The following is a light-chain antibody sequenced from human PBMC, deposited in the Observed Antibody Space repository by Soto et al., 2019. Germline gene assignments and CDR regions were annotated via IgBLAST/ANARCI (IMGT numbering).Light chain of an antibody. CDR1: QSISSW. V-gene: IGKV1-5*03. CDR3: QQYNSYPVT. Sequence: DIQMTQSPSTMSASVGDRVTTTCRASQSISSWLAWYQQKPWKSPKLLIYQASALESGVPSRFSGSGSGTEFTLTITSLQPDDFATYYCQQYNSYPVTFGGGTKV. J-gene: IGKJ4*01. CDR2: QAS.